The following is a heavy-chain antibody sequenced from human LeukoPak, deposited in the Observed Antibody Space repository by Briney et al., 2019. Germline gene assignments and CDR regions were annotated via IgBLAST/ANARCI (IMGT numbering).Heavy chain of an antibody. J-gene: IGHJ4*02. CDR2: INPNSGGT. D-gene: IGHD5-12*01. CDR3: ARNRIVATIPTLGY. CDR1: GYTFTGYY. Sequence: ASVKVSCKASGYTFTGYYMHWVRQAPGQGLEWMGWINPNSGGTNYAQKFQGRVTMTRDTPISTAYMELSRLRSDDTAVYYCARNRIVATIPTLGYWGQGTLVTVSS. V-gene: IGHV1-2*02.